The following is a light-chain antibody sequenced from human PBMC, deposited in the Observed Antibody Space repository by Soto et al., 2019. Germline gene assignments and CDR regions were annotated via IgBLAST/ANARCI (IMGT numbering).Light chain of an antibody. CDR1: QTISSSY. CDR3: QQYGNSPPFT. CDR2: AAS. Sequence: EIVLTQSPGTLSLSPGERATLSCRASQTISSSYLAWYQQKPGQAPRLLIYAASSRATGIPDRFSGSGSGTDFTLTISRLEPEDLAVYYCQQYGNSPPFTFGPGTKVNI. J-gene: IGKJ3*01. V-gene: IGKV3-20*01.